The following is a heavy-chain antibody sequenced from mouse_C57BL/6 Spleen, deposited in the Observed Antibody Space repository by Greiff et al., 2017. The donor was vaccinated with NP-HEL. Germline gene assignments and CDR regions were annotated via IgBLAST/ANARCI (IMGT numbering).Heavy chain of an antibody. J-gene: IGHJ2*01. Sequence: VKLMESGAELMKPGASVKLSCKATGYTFTGYWIEWVKQRPGHGLEWIGEILPGSGSTNYNEKFKGKATFTADTSSNTAYMQLSSLTTEDSAIYYCARYLYYDYDGYYFDYWGQGTTLTVSS. CDR2: ILPGSGST. V-gene: IGHV1-9*01. CDR3: ARYLYYDYDGYYFDY. D-gene: IGHD2-4*01. CDR1: GYTFTGYW.